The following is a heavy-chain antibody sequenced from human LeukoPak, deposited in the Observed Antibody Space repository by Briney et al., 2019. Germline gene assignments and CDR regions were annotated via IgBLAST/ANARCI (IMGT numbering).Heavy chain of an antibody. CDR2: IYYSGST. CDR1: GGSISSSTYY. D-gene: IGHD4-17*01. CDR3: ARHDYGDYSSFDY. J-gene: IGHJ4*02. V-gene: IGHV4-39*01. Sequence: SETLSLTCSVSGGSISSSTYYWGWIRQPPGKGQEWIGSIYYSGSTYYNPSLKSRLTISVDTSKNQFSLKLNSVTAADTAVYYCARHDYGDYSSFDYWGQGTLVTVSS.